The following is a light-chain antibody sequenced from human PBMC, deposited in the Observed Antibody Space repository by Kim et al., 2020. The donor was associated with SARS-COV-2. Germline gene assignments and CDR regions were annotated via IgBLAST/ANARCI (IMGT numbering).Light chain of an antibody. CDR2: AKT. CDR3: CSRDSSGNHRI. CDR1: SLGTYY. V-gene: IGLV3-19*01. J-gene: IGLJ2*01. Sequence: ALGQTARITCQGNSLGTYYASWYQQQPGQAPILVMYAKTNRPSGIPDRFSGSASGNTASLTITGAQAEDEADYYCCSRDSSGNHRIFAGGTQLTVL.